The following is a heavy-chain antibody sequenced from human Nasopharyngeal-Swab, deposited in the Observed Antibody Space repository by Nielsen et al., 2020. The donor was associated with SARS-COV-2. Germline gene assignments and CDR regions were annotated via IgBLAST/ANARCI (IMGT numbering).Heavy chain of an antibody. CDR2: VNSDGSTK. D-gene: IGHD2-15*01. CDR3: GRAGYYRIDY. Sequence: GGSLRLSCSASGFTFSSYWMQWVRQAPGKGLEWVARVNSDGSTKNHADSLQGRFSISRDNVKNEVYLKVSGLRGEDTAVYYCGRAGYYRIDYWGQGTLVTVSS. CDR1: GFTFSSYW. J-gene: IGHJ4*02. V-gene: IGHV3-74*01.